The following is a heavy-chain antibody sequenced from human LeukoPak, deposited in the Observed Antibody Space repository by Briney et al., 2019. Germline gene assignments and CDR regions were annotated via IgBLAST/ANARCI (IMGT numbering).Heavy chain of an antibody. CDR1: GGSISSGDYY. Sequence: SETLSLTCTVSGGSISSGDYYWSWIRQPPGKGLEWIGYIYYSGSTYYNPSLESRVTISVDTSKNQFSLKLSSVTAADTAVYYCARTYDFWSGYPRYFDYWGQGTLVTVSS. CDR3: ARTYDFWSGYPRYFDY. D-gene: IGHD3-3*01. J-gene: IGHJ4*02. CDR2: IYYSGST. V-gene: IGHV4-30-4*08.